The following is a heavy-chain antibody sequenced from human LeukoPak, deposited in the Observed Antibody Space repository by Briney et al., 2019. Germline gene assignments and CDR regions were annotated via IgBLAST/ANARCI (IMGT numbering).Heavy chain of an antibody. CDR2: FDPEDGET. CDR3: ATADPRSFSACNYGPRPHCYYYYYMDV. Sequence: ASVKVSCKVSGYTLTELSMHWVRQAPGKGLEWMGGFDPEDGETIYAQKFQGRVTMTEDTSTDTAYMELSSLRSEDTAVYYCATADPRSFSACNYGPRPHCYYYYYMDVWGKGTTVTVSS. D-gene: IGHD4-11*01. V-gene: IGHV1-24*01. J-gene: IGHJ6*03. CDR1: GYTLTELS.